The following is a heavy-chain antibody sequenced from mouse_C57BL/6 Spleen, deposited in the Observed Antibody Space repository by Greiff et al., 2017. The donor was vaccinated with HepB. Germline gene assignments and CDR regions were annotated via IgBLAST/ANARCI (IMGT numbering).Heavy chain of an antibody. Sequence: EVQLVESVAELVRPGASVKLSCTASGFNIKNTYMHWVKQRPEQGLEWIGRIDPANGNTKYAPKFQGKATITADTSSNTAYLQLSSLTSEDTAIYYCARWNYGSSYNYAMDYWGQGTSVTVSS. CDR2: IDPANGNT. J-gene: IGHJ4*01. CDR3: ARWNYGSSYNYAMDY. V-gene: IGHV14-3*01. D-gene: IGHD1-1*01. CDR1: GFNIKNTY.